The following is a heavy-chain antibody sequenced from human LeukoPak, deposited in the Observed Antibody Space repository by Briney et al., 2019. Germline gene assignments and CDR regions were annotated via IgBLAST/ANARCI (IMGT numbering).Heavy chain of an antibody. V-gene: IGHV3-23*01. J-gene: IGHJ4*02. D-gene: IGHD3-10*01. CDR3: AKRGVVIRVFLVGFHKEAYYFDS. CDR2: LSGSGGGT. Sequence: QAGGSLRLSCAVSGITLSNYGMSWVRQAPGKGLEWVAGLSGSGGGTNYADSVQGRFTISRDNPKSTLYLQMNSLRAEDTAVYFCAKRGVVIRVFLVGFHKEAYYFDSWGQGALVTVSS. CDR1: GITLSNYG.